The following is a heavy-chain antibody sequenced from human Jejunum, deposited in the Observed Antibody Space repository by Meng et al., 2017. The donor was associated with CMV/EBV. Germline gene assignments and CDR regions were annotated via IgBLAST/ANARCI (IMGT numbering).Heavy chain of an antibody. Sequence: AASGFSFSTYSMNWVRQAPGKGLEWVSSISSSSSFIFYADSVKGRFTISRDNDKNSLYLQMNSLRAEDTAVYYCARGEIGSYFVDYWGQGTLVTVSS. J-gene: IGHJ4*02. CDR3: ARGEIGSYFVDY. V-gene: IGHV3-21*06. CDR2: ISSSSSFI. CDR1: GFSFSTYS. D-gene: IGHD1-26*01.